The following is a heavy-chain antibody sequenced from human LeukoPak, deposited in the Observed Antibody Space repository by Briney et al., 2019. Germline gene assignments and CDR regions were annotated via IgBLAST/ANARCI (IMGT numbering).Heavy chain of an antibody. D-gene: IGHD3-9*01. V-gene: IGHV1-69*13. CDR3: VRGKEARSSYDTPFDY. CDR1: GGTFSSYA. Sequence: GASVKVSCKASGGTFSSYAISWVRQAPGQGLEWMGGIIPIFGTANYAQKFQGRVTITADESTSTAYMELSSLRSEDTAVYYCVRGKEARSSYDTPFDYWGQGTLVTVSS. CDR2: IIPIFGTA. J-gene: IGHJ4*02.